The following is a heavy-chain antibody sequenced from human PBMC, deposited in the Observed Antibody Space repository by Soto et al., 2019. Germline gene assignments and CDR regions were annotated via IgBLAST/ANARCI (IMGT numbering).Heavy chain of an antibody. CDR1: GFTFSSYA. CDR3: ASHVIVGATTLNYFDY. CDR2: ISYDGSNK. D-gene: IGHD1-26*01. V-gene: IGHV3-30-3*01. J-gene: IGHJ4*02. Sequence: PGGSLRLSCAASGFTFSSYAMHWVRQAPGKGLEWVAVISYDGSNKYYADSVKGRFTISRDNSKNTLYLQMNSLRAEDTAVYYCASHVIVGATTLNYFDYWGQGTLVTVSS.